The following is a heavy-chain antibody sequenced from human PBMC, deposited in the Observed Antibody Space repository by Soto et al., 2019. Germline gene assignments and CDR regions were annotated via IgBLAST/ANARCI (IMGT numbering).Heavy chain of an antibody. D-gene: IGHD3-3*01. V-gene: IGHV3-30-3*01. CDR2: ISSDGNNK. CDR3: ARDGPHISNFGYGXY. J-gene: IGHJ4*02. CDR1: GFTFSTYV. Sequence: GGSLRLSCAASGFTFSTYVMHWVRQAPGKGLEWVAHISSDGNNKYYADSVKGRFTISRDNFKNSLYLQMSSLRADDTAVYYCARDGPHISNFGYGXYWSQGNLVTVSS.